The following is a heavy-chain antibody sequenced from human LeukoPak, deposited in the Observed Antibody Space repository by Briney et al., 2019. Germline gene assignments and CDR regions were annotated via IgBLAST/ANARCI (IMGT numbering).Heavy chain of an antibody. V-gene: IGHV3-30*02. D-gene: IGHD2-2*01. CDR2: IRYDGSNK. J-gene: IGHJ4*02. Sequence: GGSLRPSCAASGFTFSSYGMHWVRQAPGKGLEWVSFIRYDGSNKYYADSVKGRFTISRDNSKTTLYLQMNSLRAEDTAVYYCAKDKGYCSSTSYSSFDYWGQGTLVTVSS. CDR3: AKDKGYCSSTSYSSFDY. CDR1: GFTFSSYG.